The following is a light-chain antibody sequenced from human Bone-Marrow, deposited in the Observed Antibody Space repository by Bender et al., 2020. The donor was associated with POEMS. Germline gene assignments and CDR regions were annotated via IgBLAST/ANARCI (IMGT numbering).Light chain of an antibody. CDR2: DVT. J-gene: IGLJ1*01. Sequence: QSALTQPRSVSGSPGQSVTISCTGTNDNVGGYHYVSWYQQHPDKAPRLLIYDVTKRPSGVPDRFSGSKSGASASLAITGLQADDEAVYYCQSHDSRLSSYVFGPGTKVTVL. CDR1: NDNVGGYHY. CDR3: QSHDSRLSSYV. V-gene: IGLV2-11*01.